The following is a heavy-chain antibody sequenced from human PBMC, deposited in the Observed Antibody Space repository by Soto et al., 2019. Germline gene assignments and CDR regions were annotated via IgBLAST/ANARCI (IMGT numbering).Heavy chain of an antibody. CDR2: ISSNGGST. V-gene: IGHV3-64D*08. CDR1: GFTFSSYA. CDR3: VRFARGNIPFHPDY. Sequence: GGSLRLSCSASGFTFSSYAMHWVRQAPGKGLEYVSAISSNGGSTYYADSVKGRFTISRDNSKNTLYLQMSSLRAEDTAVYYYVRFARGNIPFHPDYWGQGTLVTVSS. J-gene: IGHJ4*02. D-gene: IGHD3-10*01.